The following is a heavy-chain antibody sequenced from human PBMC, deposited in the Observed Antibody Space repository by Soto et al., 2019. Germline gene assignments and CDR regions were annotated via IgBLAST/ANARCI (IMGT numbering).Heavy chain of an antibody. V-gene: IGHV3-23*01. D-gene: IGHD3-22*01. CDR2: ISGSGGTT. CDR1: GFTFSSYA. J-gene: IGHJ5*02. CDR3: ARVAPYYYDSSGYYYDAYWFDP. Sequence: PGGSLRLSCAASGFTFSSYAMSWVRQAPGKGLEWVSAISGSGGTTYYADSVKGRFTISRDNAKNTLYLQMNSLRAEDTAVYYCARVAPYYYDSSGYYYDAYWFDPWGQGTLVTVSS.